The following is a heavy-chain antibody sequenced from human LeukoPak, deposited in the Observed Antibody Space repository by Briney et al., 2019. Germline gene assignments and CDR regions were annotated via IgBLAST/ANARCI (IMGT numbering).Heavy chain of an antibody. Sequence: GGSLRLSCAASGFTFSSYSMNWVRQAPGKGLEWVSSISSSSSYIYYADSVKGRFTISRDNAKNSLYLQMNSLRAEDTAVYYCAKGDGYNGDAFDIWGQGTMVTVSS. CDR2: ISSSSSYI. J-gene: IGHJ3*02. CDR3: AKGDGYNGDAFDI. D-gene: IGHD5-24*01. V-gene: IGHV3-21*01. CDR1: GFTFSSYS.